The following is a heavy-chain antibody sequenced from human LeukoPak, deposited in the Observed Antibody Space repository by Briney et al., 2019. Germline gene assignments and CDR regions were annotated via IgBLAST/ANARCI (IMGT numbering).Heavy chain of an antibody. CDR3: ARHIYTDYVLGF. V-gene: IGHV5-51*01. D-gene: IGHD4-17*01. J-gene: IGHJ4*02. Sequence: GESLKISCKGSGYSFTNYWIAWVRQMPGKGLEWMGIIDPSDSDTRYSPSFQGQVTTSADKSIRAAYLQWSSLKASDTAMYYCARHIYTDYVLGFWGQGTLVTVSS. CDR2: IDPSDSDT. CDR1: GYSFTNYW.